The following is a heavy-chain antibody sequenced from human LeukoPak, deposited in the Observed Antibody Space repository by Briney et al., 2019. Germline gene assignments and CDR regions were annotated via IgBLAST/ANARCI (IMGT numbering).Heavy chain of an antibody. Sequence: SETLSLTCTVSGGSISSSSYYWGWIRQPPGKGLEWIGSIYYSGSTYYNPSLKSRVTISVDTSKNQFSLKLSSVTAADTAVYYCAREPFREGFDYWGQGTLVTVSS. J-gene: IGHJ4*02. CDR2: IYYSGST. V-gene: IGHV4-39*07. CDR3: AREPFREGFDY. D-gene: IGHD3-10*01. CDR1: GGSISSSSYY.